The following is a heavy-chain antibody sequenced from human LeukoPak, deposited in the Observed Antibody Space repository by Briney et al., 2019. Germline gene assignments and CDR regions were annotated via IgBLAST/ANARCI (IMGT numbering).Heavy chain of an antibody. CDR3: ARDEYQLLYGEGYYYYYMDV. CDR2: IKQDGSEK. Sequence: PGGSLRLSCAASGFTFSSYWMSWVRQAPGKGLEWVANIKQDGSEKYYVDSVKGRFTISRDNAKSSLYLQMNSLRAEDTAVYYCARDEYQLLYGEGYYYYYMDVWGKGTTVTVSS. CDR1: GFTFSSYW. V-gene: IGHV3-7*01. J-gene: IGHJ6*03. D-gene: IGHD2-2*02.